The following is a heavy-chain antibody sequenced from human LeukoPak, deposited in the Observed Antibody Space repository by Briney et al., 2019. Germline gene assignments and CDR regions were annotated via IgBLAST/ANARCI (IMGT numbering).Heavy chain of an antibody. CDR2: IYHSGTT. J-gene: IGHJ3*02. Sequence: SETLSLTCAVSGYSINSGYYWGWIRQPPGKGLEWIGSIYHSGTTYYNPSLKSRVTISVDTSKNQFSLKLSPVTAADTAVYYCARLKSFSGYFGVFDIWGQGTMVTVSS. D-gene: IGHD4-17*01. CDR1: GYSINSGYY. CDR3: ARLKSFSGYFGVFDI. V-gene: IGHV4-38-2*01.